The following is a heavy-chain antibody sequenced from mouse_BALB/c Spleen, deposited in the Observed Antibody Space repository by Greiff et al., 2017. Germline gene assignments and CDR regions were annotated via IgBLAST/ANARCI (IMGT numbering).Heavy chain of an antibody. J-gene: IGHJ2*01. CDR2: ISDGGSYT. Sequence: EVQRVESGGGLVKPGGSLKISCAASGFTFSGYYMYWVRQTPGKGLEWVATISDGGSYTYYPDSVKGRFTITEDNANNNLYLQMSSLKSEDTAIYCAAKGAHPYYFDYWGQGTTLTVSS. CDR3: AKGAHPYYFDY. CDR1: GFTFSGYY. V-gene: IGHV5-4*02.